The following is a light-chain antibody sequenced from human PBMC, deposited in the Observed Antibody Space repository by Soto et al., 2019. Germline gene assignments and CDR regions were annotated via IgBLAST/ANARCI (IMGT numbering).Light chain of an antibody. CDR3: QQYNYWPPIT. V-gene: IGKV3-15*01. J-gene: IGKJ5*01. CDR1: HGVRSN. Sequence: EIVMTQSPATLSVSPGERATLSCRASHGVRSNLAWYQQRPGQAPRLLIYGASTRAIGIPARFSGSGSGTEFTLTISSLQSEDFAVYYCQQYNYWPPITFGQGTRLDIK. CDR2: GAS.